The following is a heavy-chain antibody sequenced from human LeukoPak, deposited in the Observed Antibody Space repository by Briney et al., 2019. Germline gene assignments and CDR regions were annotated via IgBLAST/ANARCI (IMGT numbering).Heavy chain of an antibody. Sequence: GASVKVSCKASGYTFTGYYIHWVRQAPGQGLEWRGGINPNSGDTNYAQKFQGRVTMTRDTSISTAYMDLSRLGSDDTAVYYCARAVGGIDYGDYRGWFDPWGQGALVTVSS. D-gene: IGHD4-17*01. CDR2: INPNSGDT. V-gene: IGHV1-2*02. J-gene: IGHJ5*02. CDR3: ARAVGGIDYGDYRGWFDP. CDR1: GYTFTGYY.